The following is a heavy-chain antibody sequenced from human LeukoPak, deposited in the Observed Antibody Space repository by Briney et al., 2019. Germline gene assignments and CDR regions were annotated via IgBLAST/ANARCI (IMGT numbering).Heavy chain of an antibody. J-gene: IGHJ4*02. D-gene: IGHD2-15*01. V-gene: IGHV4-59*01. Sequence: PSETLSLTCTVSGGPISDYYWTWIRQPPGKGLEWIGYIYYTGNTNYNPSLRSRVTMSLDTSKNQFSLKLNSVTAADTAVYYCARRVASRPIYCFDYWGQGTLVTVSS. CDR3: ARRVASRPIYCFDY. CDR2: IYYTGNT. CDR1: GGPISDYY.